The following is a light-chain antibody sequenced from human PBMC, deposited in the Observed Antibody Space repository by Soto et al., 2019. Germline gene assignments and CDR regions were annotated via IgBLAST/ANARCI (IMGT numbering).Light chain of an antibody. J-gene: IGKJ3*01. Sequence: DLQMTQSPSSLSASVGDRVTITCRASQYISSYVNWYQQKPGKAPKFLIYGASDLQRGVPSRFSGSGSGTDFTLTINSLQPEDFATYYCQQSYSRPLTFGPGTKLDIK. CDR1: QYISSY. CDR2: GAS. V-gene: IGKV1-39*01. CDR3: QQSYSRPLT.